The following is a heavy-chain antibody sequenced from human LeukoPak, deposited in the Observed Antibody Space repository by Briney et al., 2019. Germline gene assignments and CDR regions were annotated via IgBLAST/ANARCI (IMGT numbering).Heavy chain of an antibody. CDR3: ARAPELGHFDY. J-gene: IGHJ4*02. Sequence: GGSLRLSCAASGFPFSSYGMHWVRQAPGKGLEWVAVMWYDGSNKYYADSVKGRFTISRDNSKNTLYLQMNSLRAEDTAVYYCARAPELGHFDYWGQGTLVTVSS. V-gene: IGHV3-33*01. D-gene: IGHD7-27*01. CDR2: MWYDGSNK. CDR1: GFPFSSYG.